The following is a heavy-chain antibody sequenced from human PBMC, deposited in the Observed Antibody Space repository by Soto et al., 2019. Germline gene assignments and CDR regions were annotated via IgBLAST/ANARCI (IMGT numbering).Heavy chain of an antibody. CDR1: GVTVSSNY. CDR3: ARDHHRYSGYDYVDY. Sequence: GGSLRLSCAASGVTVSSNYMSWIRQAPGKGLEWVSYISSSSSYTNYADSVKGRFTISRDNAKNSLYLQMNSLRAEDTAVYYCARDHHRYSGYDYVDYWGQGTLVTVSS. V-gene: IGHV3-11*05. D-gene: IGHD5-12*01. J-gene: IGHJ4*02. CDR2: ISSSSSYT.